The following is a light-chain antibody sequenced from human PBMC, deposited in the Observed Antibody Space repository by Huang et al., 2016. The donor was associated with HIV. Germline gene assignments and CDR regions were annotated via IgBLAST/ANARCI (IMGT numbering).Light chain of an antibody. CDR3: HQYNAWQT. CDR2: DAY. Sequence: EIVMTQSPAPLSVSPGERATLSCRASQSVTTSVAWYQQRPGQAPRLLIYDAYTRATGVSARFSGGGSGTEFTLTISGLQSEDVAVYYCHQYNAWQTFGQGTKLQIK. CDR1: QSVTTS. V-gene: IGKV3-15*01. J-gene: IGKJ2*01.